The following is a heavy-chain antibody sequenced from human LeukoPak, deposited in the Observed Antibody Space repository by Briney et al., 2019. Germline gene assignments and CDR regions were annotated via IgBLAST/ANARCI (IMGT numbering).Heavy chain of an antibody. CDR2: MNPRGGTT. Sequence: ASVKVSCKASGYTFTSYYMHWVRQAPGHGLEWMGIMNPRGGTTSYAQKFQGRVTMTRDTSTSTVYMELSSLRSEDTAVYYCATGSFGFDYWGQGTLVTVSS. D-gene: IGHD5-18*01. CDR3: ATGSFGFDY. CDR1: GYTFTSYY. V-gene: IGHV1-46*01. J-gene: IGHJ4*02.